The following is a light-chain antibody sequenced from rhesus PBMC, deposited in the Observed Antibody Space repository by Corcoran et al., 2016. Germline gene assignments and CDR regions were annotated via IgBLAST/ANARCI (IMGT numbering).Light chain of an antibody. Sequence: DIQMSQSPSSLSASVGDRVTITCRASQGISSYLNWYQQKPGKAPKLLIYYANSLASGVPSRFSGSGSGTDFTRTISSLQPEDFATYYCQQGNSNPWTFGQGTKVEIK. CDR3: QQGNSNPWT. V-gene: IGKV1-32*02. CDR1: QGISSY. J-gene: IGKJ1*01. CDR2: YAN.